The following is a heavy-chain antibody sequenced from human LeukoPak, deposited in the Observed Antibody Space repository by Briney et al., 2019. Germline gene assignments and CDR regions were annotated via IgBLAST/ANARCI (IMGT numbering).Heavy chain of an antibody. CDR3: AKDIQPGAVFTFYAFDI. CDR2: ISWNSGSI. J-gene: IGHJ3*02. Sequence: GGSLRLSCAASGFTFDDYAMHWVRQAPGKGLEWVSGISWNSGSIGYADSVKGRFTISRDNAKNSLYLQMNSLRAEDTALYYCAKDIQPGAVFTFYAFDIWGQGTMVTVSS. CDR1: GFTFDDYA. D-gene: IGHD1-14*01. V-gene: IGHV3-9*01.